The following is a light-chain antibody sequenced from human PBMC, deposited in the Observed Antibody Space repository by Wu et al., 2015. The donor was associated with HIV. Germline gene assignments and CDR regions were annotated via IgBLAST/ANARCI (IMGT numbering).Light chain of an antibody. V-gene: IGKV1-8*01. CDR1: QDISNY. Sequence: AIRMTQSPPSLSASTGDRVTITCRASQDISNYLVWYQQKPGRAPNLLISSASTLESGVPSRFSGSGSGTQFTLTINCLQSEDFATYYCQQNYNYPRTFGQGTKLEIK. CDR2: SAS. CDR3: QQNYNYPRT. J-gene: IGKJ2*01.